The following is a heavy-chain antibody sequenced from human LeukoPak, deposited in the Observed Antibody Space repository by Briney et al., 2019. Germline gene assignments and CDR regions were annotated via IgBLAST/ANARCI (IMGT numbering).Heavy chain of an antibody. CDR2: IYTSGST. Sequence: SETLSLTCTVSGGSISSHYWSWIRQPAGKGLEWIGRIYTSGSTNYNPSLKSRVTMSVDTSKNQFSLKLSSVTAADTAVYYCVREPLYYDSSGSTTWGQGTLVTVSS. CDR3: VREPLYYDSSGSTT. J-gene: IGHJ5*02. D-gene: IGHD3-22*01. V-gene: IGHV4-4*07. CDR1: GGSISSHY.